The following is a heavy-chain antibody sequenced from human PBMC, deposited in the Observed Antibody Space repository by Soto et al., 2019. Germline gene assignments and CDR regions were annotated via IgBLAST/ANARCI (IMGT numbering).Heavy chain of an antibody. Sequence: ASVKVSCKASGYTFTSYAMHWVRQAPGQRLEWMGWINAGNGNTKYSQKFQGRVTITRDTSASTAYMELSSLRSEDTAVYYCARGMAGPYYYYYGMDVWGQGTTVTGSS. CDR2: INAGNGNT. D-gene: IGHD6-19*01. V-gene: IGHV1-3*01. CDR1: GYTFTSYA. J-gene: IGHJ6*02. CDR3: ARGMAGPYYYYYGMDV.